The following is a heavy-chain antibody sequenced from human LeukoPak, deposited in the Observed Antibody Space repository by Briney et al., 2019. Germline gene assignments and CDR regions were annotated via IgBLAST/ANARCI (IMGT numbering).Heavy chain of an antibody. CDR2: ISGSGGGT. CDR3: ARDLDGFCSSTSCHDGFDY. D-gene: IGHD2-2*01. V-gene: IGHV3-21*01. J-gene: IGHJ4*02. CDR1: GFTFTTYA. Sequence: SGGSLRLSCAASGFTFTTYAMSWVRQAPGKGLEWVSTISGSGGGTYYADSVKGRFTISRDNAKNSLYLQMNSLRAEDTAVYYCARDLDGFCSSTSCHDGFDYWGQGTLVTVSS.